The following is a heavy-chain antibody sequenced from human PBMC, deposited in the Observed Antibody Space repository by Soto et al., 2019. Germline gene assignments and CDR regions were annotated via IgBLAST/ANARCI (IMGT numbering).Heavy chain of an antibody. CDR1: GGSFSGYY. CDR2: INHSGST. V-gene: IGHV4-34*01. Sequence: PSETLSLTCAVYGGSFSGYYWSWIRQPPGKGLEWIGEINHSGSTNYNPSLKSRVTISVDTSKNQFSLKLSSVTAADTAVYYCARGRAIRGVTQLPPKSRHYYYMDVWGKGTTVTVSS. J-gene: IGHJ6*03. CDR3: ARGRAIRGVTQLPPKSRHYYYMDV. D-gene: IGHD5-18*01.